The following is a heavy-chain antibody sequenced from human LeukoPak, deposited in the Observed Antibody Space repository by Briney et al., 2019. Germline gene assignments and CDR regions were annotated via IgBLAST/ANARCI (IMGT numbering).Heavy chain of an antibody. CDR3: AAGRPYSLLDY. D-gene: IGHD5-18*01. CDR2: ISGSGGRT. J-gene: IGHJ4*02. V-gene: IGHV3-23*01. CDR1: GFTFSSYA. Sequence: GSLRLSCAASGFTFSSYAMGWVRQAPGKGLEWVSVISGSGGRTLYADSVKGRFTISRDKSKNTLSLQMNSLRADDTAVYYCAAGRPYSLLDYWGQGTLVTVSS.